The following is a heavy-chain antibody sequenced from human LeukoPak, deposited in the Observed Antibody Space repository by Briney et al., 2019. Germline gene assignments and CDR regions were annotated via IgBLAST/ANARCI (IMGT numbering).Heavy chain of an antibody. V-gene: IGHV3-23*01. CDR1: GFTFSSYA. J-gene: IGHJ4*02. D-gene: IGHD3-3*01. Sequence: GGSLRLSCAASGFTFSSYAMSWVRQAPGKGLEWVSAISGSGGSTYYADSVKGRFTVSRDNSKNTLYLQMNSLRAEGTAVYYCAKDAFWDFWSGYYSYFDYWGQGTLVTVSS. CDR3: AKDAFWDFWSGYYSYFDY. CDR2: ISGSGGST.